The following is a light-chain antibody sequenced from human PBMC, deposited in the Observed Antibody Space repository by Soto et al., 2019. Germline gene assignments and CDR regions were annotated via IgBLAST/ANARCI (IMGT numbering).Light chain of an antibody. CDR2: KAS. CDR1: QTISSW. Sequence: IQWSQAPASLSASMGDRVNITGRASQTISSWLAWYQQKPGKAPKLLIYKASTLKSGVPSRFSGSGSGTEFTLTISSLPPDDFATYYCRHYTSYSEAFGQGTKVDIK. J-gene: IGKJ1*01. V-gene: IGKV1-5*03. CDR3: RHYTSYSEA.